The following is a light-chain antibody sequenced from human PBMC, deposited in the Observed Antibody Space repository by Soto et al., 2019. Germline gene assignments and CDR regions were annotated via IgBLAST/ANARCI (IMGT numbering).Light chain of an antibody. CDR3: CSYTTSSTYV. CDR2: EVS. CDR1: SSDVGGYNY. J-gene: IGLJ1*01. Sequence: QSALTQPASVSGSLGQSITISCTGTSSDVGGYNYVSWYQQHPGKAPKLMIYEVSYRPSGVSNRFSGSKSGNTASLTISGLQAEDEADYYCCSYTTSSTYVFGTGTKVTVL. V-gene: IGLV2-14*01.